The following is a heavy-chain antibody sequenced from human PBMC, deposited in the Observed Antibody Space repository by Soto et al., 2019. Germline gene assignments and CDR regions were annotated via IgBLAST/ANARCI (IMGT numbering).Heavy chain of an antibody. CDR2: IYYSGST. D-gene: IGHD2-21*01. V-gene: IGHV4-59*01. Sequence: QVQLQESGPGLVKPSETLSLTCTVSGGSISSYYWSWIRQPPGKGLEWIGYIYYSGSTNYNPSLKSRVTISVDTSKNQFSLKLSSVTAADTAVYYCARGWRWLHPWELDYWGQGTLVTVSS. CDR1: GGSISSYY. J-gene: IGHJ4*02. CDR3: ARGWRWLHPWELDY.